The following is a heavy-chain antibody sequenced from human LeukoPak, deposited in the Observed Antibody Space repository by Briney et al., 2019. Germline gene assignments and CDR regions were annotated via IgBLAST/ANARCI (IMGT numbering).Heavy chain of an antibody. J-gene: IGHJ4*02. V-gene: IGHV1-2*02. CDR2: INPNSGGT. D-gene: IGHD4-17*01. CDR3: ARAPPVDYGDYEFDY. Sequence: ASVKVSCTASGYTFTGYYMHWVRQAPGQGLEWMGWINPNSGGTNYAQKFQGRVTMTRDTSISTAYMELSRLRSDDTAVYYCARAPPVDYGDYEFDYWGQGTLDTVSS. CDR1: GYTFTGYY.